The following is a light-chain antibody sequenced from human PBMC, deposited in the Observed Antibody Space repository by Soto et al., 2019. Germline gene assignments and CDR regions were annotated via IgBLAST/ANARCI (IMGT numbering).Light chain of an antibody. CDR2: AAS. CDR3: QQYGTSPLYT. Sequence: DIVLTQSPGTLSVSPGESVTLSCGASQSVGSSFVGWYQQKPGQAPRLVLYAASRRATGIPDRFSGSGSGTDFTLTISRLEPEVFAVYYCQQYGTSPLYTFGQGTKLEIK. V-gene: IGKV3-20*01. CDR1: QSVGSSF. J-gene: IGKJ2*01.